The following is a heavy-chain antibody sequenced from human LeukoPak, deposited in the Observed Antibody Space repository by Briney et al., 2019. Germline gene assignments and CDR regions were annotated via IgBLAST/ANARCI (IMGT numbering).Heavy chain of an antibody. Sequence: PGGSLRLSCAASGFTFSSYSMNWVRQAPGKGLEWVSSISSSSSYIYYADSVKGRFTISRDNAKNSLYLQMNSLRAEDTAVYYCARGGRDSSSWYNWFDPWGQGTLVTVSS. CDR1: GFTFSSYS. CDR3: ARGGRDSSSWYNWFDP. D-gene: IGHD6-13*01. V-gene: IGHV3-21*01. CDR2: ISSSSSYI. J-gene: IGHJ5*02.